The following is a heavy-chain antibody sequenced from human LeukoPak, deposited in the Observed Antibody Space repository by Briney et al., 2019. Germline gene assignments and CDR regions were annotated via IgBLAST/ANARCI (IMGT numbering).Heavy chain of an antibody. CDR2: IWYDGSNK. V-gene: IGHV3-33*01. Sequence: GRSLRLSCATSGFTFNRFGMHWVRQAPGKGLEWVAVIWYDGSNKDYADSVKGRFTISRDNSKNTLYLQMNSLRAEDTAVYYCATSIAARPRGMDVWGQGTTVTVSS. CDR3: ATSIAARPRGMDV. D-gene: IGHD6-6*01. CDR1: GFTFNRFG. J-gene: IGHJ6*02.